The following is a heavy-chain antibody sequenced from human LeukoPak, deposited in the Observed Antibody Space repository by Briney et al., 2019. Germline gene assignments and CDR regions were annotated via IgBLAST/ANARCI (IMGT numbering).Heavy chain of an antibody. J-gene: IGHJ3*02. D-gene: IGHD2-21*02. CDR1: GSTFSSYW. CDR2: IKQDGSEK. Sequence: GGSLRLSCAASGSTFSSYWMTWVRQAPGKGLEWVANIKQDGSEKCYVDSVKGRFTISRDNAKNSLYLQMNSLRAEDTAVYYCARDGGDSDAFDIWGQGTMVTVSS. V-gene: IGHV3-7*01. CDR3: ARDGGDSDAFDI.